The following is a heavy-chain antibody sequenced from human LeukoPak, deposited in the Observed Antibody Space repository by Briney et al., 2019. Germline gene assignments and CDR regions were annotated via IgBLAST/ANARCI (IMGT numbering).Heavy chain of an antibody. CDR2: INPDGTEK. J-gene: IGHJ4*02. CDR1: GFPLSSYW. Sequence: GGSPRLSCAASGFPLSSYWMTWVRQAPRKGLEWVARINPDGTEKFYAASVKGRFTISRDKAKNSLNLQMNCLRADDTAVYYCARDRIGGDFEYWGQGTLVTVSS. D-gene: IGHD1-26*01. CDR3: ARDRIGGDFEY. V-gene: IGHV3-7*04.